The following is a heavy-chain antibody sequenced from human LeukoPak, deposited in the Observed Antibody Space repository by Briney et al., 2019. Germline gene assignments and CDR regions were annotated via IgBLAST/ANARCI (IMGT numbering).Heavy chain of an antibody. CDR1: GYTFTSYW. Sequence: KVSCKASGYTFTSYWIGWVRQMPGEGLEWMGIIYPGDSDTRYSPSFQGQVTISADKSISTAYLQWSSLKASDTAMYYCARGGYSYGYSTHDAFDIWGQGTMVTVSS. CDR2: IYPGDSDT. J-gene: IGHJ3*02. CDR3: ARGGYSYGYSTHDAFDI. D-gene: IGHD5-18*01. V-gene: IGHV5-51*01.